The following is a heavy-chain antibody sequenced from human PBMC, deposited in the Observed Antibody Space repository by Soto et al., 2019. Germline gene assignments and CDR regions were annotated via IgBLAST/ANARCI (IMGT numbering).Heavy chain of an antibody. CDR2: IYYSGST. CDR3: ARPAGTTFWFDP. J-gene: IGHJ5*02. D-gene: IGHD1-1*01. CDR1: GGSISSYY. V-gene: IGHV4-59*08. Sequence: PSETLSLTCVVSGGSISSYYWSWIRQPPGKGLEWIGYIYYSGSTNYNPSLKSRVTISVDTSKNQFSLKLSSVTAADTAVYYCARPAGTTFWFDPWGQGTLVTDSS.